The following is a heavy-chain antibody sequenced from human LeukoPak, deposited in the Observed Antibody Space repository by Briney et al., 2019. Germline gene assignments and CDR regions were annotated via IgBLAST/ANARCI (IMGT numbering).Heavy chain of an antibody. CDR1: GFTFISHS. CDR2: ISSSNYI. D-gene: IGHD4-17*01. J-gene: IGHJ4*02. Sequence: GRSLRLSCEASGFTFISHSMNWVRQAPGKGLEWVASISSSNYIYYADSVKSRFTISRDNAKNSQYLQMNSLRAEDTAVYYCARFGDSLDYWGQGILVTVSS. CDR3: ARFGDSLDY. V-gene: IGHV3-21*01.